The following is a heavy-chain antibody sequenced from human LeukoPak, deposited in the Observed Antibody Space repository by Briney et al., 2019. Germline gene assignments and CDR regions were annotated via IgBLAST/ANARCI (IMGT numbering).Heavy chain of an antibody. CDR3: AREFFFTDGYNHRFDY. CDR2: IRSAGTT. V-gene: IGHV3-53*01. D-gene: IGHD5-24*01. Sequence: GGSLRLSCAASGFTVSSNYMSWVRQAPGKGLEWVSVIRSAGTTSYADSVKGRFTISRDTSRNTLFLQMNSLRAEDTAVYYCAREFFFTDGYNHRFDYWGQGALVTVSS. J-gene: IGHJ4*02. CDR1: GFTVSSNY.